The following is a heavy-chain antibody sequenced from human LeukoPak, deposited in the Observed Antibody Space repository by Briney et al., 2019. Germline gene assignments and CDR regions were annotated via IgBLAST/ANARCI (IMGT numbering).Heavy chain of an antibody. D-gene: IGHD3-10*01. J-gene: IGHJ5*02. CDR3: ARDQLLWFGELTTNWFDP. V-gene: IGHV3-20*04. Sequence: PGGSLRLSCAASGFTFDDYGMSWVRQAPGKGLEWVSGSNWNGGSTGYADSVKGRFTISRDNAKNSLYLQMNSLGAEDTALYYCARDQLLWFGELTTNWFDPWGQGTLVTVSS. CDR2: SNWNGGST. CDR1: GFTFDDYG.